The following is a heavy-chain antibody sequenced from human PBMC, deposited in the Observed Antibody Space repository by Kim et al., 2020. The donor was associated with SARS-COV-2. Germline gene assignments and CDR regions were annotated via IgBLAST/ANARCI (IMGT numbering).Heavy chain of an antibody. CDR1: GFTFSSYA. V-gene: IGHV3-23*03. CDR2: IYSGGSST. J-gene: IGHJ4*02. D-gene: IGHD6-13*01. Sequence: GGSLRLSCAASGFTFSSYAMSWVRQAPGKGLEWVSVIYSGGSSTYYADSVKGRFTISRDNSKNTLYLQMNSLRAEDTAVYYCAKEGSSWYVYFDYWGQGTLVTVSS. CDR3: AKEGSSWYVYFDY.